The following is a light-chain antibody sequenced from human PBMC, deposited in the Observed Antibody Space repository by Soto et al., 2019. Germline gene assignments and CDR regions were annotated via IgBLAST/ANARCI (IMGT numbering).Light chain of an antibody. CDR3: ASYAGGKNFYV. V-gene: IGLV2-8*01. J-gene: IGLJ1*01. CDR1: SSDVGGYDY. CDR2: EVT. Sequence: QSVLTQPPSASGSPGQTVTISCTGTSSDVGGYDYVSWYQQHPGEAPKLILYEVTKRPSGIPDRFSGSKSGNTASLTVSGLQAEDEADYHCASYAGGKNFYVFGTGTTVTVL.